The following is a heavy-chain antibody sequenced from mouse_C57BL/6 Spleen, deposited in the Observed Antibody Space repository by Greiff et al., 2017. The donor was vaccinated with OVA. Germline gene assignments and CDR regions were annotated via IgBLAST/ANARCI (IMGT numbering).Heavy chain of an antibody. CDR3: TTGYSNSFGY. J-gene: IGHJ2*01. V-gene: IGHV14-4*01. Sequence: VQLQQSGAELVRPGASVKLSCTASGFNIKDDYMHWVKQRPEQGLEWIGWIDPENGDTEYASKFQGKATITADTSSNTAYLQLSSLTSEDTAVYYCTTGYSNSFGYWGQGTTLTVSS. CDR1: GFNIKDDY. D-gene: IGHD2-5*01. CDR2: IDPENGDT.